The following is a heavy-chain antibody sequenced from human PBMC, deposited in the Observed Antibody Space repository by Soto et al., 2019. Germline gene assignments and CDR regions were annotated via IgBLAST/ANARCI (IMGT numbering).Heavy chain of an antibody. CDR2: INHSGST. Sequence: PSETLSLTCAVHGESFSGYYWSWIRQPPGKGLEWIREINHSGSTNYNPSLKSRVTIAVDTSKHQLSLRLSSVTAEDTAVYYRARGAAMVRGARSWNYYGMDVWGQGTTVTVSS. D-gene: IGHD3-10*01. J-gene: IGHJ6*02. CDR3: ARGAAMVRGARSWNYYGMDV. V-gene: IGHV4-34*01. CDR1: GESFSGYY.